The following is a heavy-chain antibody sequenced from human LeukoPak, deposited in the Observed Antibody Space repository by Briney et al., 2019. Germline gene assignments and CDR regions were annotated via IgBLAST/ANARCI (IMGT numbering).Heavy chain of an antibody. CDR3: ARGRGYSSSRFFDY. CDR1: GGSFSGYY. D-gene: IGHD6-13*01. CDR2: INHSGST. J-gene: IGHJ4*02. Sequence: PSETLSLTCAVYGGSFSGYYWSWIRQPPGKGLEWIGEINHSGSTNYNSSLKNRVTISVDTSKNQFSLKLSSVTAADTAVYYCARGRGYSSSRFFDYWGQGTLVTVSS. V-gene: IGHV4-34*01.